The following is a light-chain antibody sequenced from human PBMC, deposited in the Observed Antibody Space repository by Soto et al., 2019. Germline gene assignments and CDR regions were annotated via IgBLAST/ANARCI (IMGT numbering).Light chain of an antibody. J-gene: IGKJ3*01. CDR2: AAS. CDR1: QDIRNY. CDR3: QKYDRAPFT. Sequence: DIQMTQSPSSLSVSVGDRVTITCRASQDIRNYLAWYQQKPGKVPKLLIYAASTLHSGVPSRFSGSGSGTDFTLTINSLQPEDIATYYCQKYDRAPFTFGPGTRVDFK. V-gene: IGKV1-27*01.